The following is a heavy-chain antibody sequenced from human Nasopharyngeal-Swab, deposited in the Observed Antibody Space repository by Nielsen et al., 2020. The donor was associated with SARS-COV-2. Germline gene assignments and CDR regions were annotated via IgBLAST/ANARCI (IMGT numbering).Heavy chain of an antibody. CDR1: WYTVTSSA. D-gene: IGHD3-3*01. J-gene: IGHJ6*02. CDR2: INTNTGNP. Sequence: GSAAVFCKASWYTVTSSAMHWVRQAPGQGLEWMGWINTNTGNPTYAQGFTGRFVFSLDTSVSTAYLQISSLKAEDTAVYYCARDDSITIFGVVIEFSGMDVWGQGTTVTVSS. V-gene: IGHV7-4-1*02. CDR3: ARDDSITIFGVVIEFSGMDV.